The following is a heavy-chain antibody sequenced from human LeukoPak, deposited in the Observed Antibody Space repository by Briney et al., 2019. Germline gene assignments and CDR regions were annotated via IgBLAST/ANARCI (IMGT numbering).Heavy chain of an antibody. CDR3: ATSRITMVRGSSQDY. D-gene: IGHD3-10*01. CDR2: VGTGDDT. CDR1: GFTFSSYA. J-gene: IGHJ4*02. Sequence: GGSLRLSCAASGFTFSSYAMYWVRQAPGKGLEWVSAVGTGDDTYYADSVKGRFTISRDNSKNTLYLQMNSLRAEDTAVYYCATSRITMVRGSSQDYWGQGTLVTVSS. V-gene: IGHV3-23*01.